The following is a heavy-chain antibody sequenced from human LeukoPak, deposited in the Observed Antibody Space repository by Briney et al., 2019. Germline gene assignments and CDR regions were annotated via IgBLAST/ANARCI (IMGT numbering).Heavy chain of an antibody. V-gene: IGHV4-34*01. J-gene: IGHJ6*04. Sequence: SETLSLTCAVYGGSFSGYYWSWIRQPPGKGLEWIGEINDSGSTNYNPSLKSRVTISVDTSKNQFSLKLSSVTAADTAVYYCARVPNYYGSGSYYNPPYYYYGMDVWGKGTTVTVSS. D-gene: IGHD3-10*01. CDR1: GGSFSGYY. CDR2: INDSGST. CDR3: ARVPNYYGSGSYYNPPYYYYGMDV.